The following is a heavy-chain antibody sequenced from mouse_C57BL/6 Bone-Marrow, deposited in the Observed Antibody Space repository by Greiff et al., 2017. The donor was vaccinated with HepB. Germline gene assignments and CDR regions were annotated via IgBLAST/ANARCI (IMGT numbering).Heavy chain of an antibody. D-gene: IGHD1-1*01. CDR3: TRPCYSYGSTHWYFDV. CDR1: GFTFSDAW. V-gene: IGHV6-6*01. CDR2: IRNKANNHAT. Sequence: EVKVEESGGGLVQPGGSMKLSCAASGFTFSDAWMDWVRQSPEKGLEWVAEIRNKANNHATYYAESVKGRFTISRDNSKSSVDLQMNSFRVEDPGIYYCTRPCYSYGSTHWYFDVWGTGTTVTVSS. J-gene: IGHJ1*03.